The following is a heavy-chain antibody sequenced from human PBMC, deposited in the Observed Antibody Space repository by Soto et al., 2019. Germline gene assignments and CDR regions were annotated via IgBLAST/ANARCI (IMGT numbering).Heavy chain of an antibody. CDR1: GDSITSINNY. Sequence: SETLSLTCTVSGDSITSINNYWGWIRHPPGMGLEWIANIYYDGSTFYNPSLKSRVAMSIDTSKNQFSLNLTSVTATDTAVYYCTTVVIPRTRHMDFASGGQGLPVTVST. J-gene: IGHJ5*01. D-gene: IGHD2-21*01. CDR3: TTVVIPRTRHMDFAS. V-gene: IGHV4-39*01. CDR2: IYYDGST.